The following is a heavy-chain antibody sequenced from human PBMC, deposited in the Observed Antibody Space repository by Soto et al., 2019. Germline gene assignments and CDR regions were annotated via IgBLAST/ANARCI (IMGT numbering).Heavy chain of an antibody. CDR2: INHSGST. J-gene: IGHJ5*02. CDR3: ARERALLLWFGESGNWFDP. V-gene: IGHV4-34*01. D-gene: IGHD3-10*01. Sequence: SETLSLTCAVYGGSFSGYYWSWIRQPPGKGLEWIGEINHSGSTNYNPSLKSRVTISVDTSKNQFSLKLSSVTAADTAVYYCARERALLLWFGESGNWFDPWGQGTLVT. CDR1: GGSFSGYY.